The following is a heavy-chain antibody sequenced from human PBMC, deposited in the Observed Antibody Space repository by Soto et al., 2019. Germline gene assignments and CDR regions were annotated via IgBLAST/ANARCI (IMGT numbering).Heavy chain of an antibody. CDR1: GASFGDYY. D-gene: IGHD3-16*01. J-gene: IGHJ4*02. CDR3: SRGLDPYKGGNC. Sequence: SVTLSLTCAVYGASFGDYYWSWIHKPTGKGLEWIGEIHPSGSTHYTPFLTSRVTISVDTSKKEFSVRLSSVTAADTAMYYCSRGLDPYKGGNCWAQGALVTV. V-gene: IGHV4-34*01. CDR2: IHPSGST.